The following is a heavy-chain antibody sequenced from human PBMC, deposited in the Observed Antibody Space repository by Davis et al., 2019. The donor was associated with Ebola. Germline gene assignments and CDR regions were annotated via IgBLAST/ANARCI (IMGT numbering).Heavy chain of an antibody. CDR2: IYTSGST. D-gene: IGHD3-3*01. CDR3: ARAERITIFGVVIQRGYYYYGMDV. V-gene: IGHV4-4*07. Sequence: PGGSLRLSCTVSGGSISSYYWSWIRQPAGKGLEWIGRIYTSGSTNYNPSLKSRVTMSVDTSKNQFSLKLSSVTAADTAVYYCARAERITIFGVVIQRGYYYYGMDVWGQGTTVTVSS. J-gene: IGHJ6*02. CDR1: GGSISSYY.